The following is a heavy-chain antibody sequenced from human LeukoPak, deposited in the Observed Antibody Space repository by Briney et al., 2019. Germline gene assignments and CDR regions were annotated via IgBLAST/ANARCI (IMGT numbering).Heavy chain of an antibody. CDR1: GFTVSSNY. Sequence: PGGSLRLSCAASGFTVSSNYMSWVRQAPGKGLEWVSAISGSGGSTYYADSVKGRFTISRDNSKNTLYLQMNSLRVEDTAIYYCDPGDDWFDPWGQGTLVTVSS. CDR2: ISGSGGST. V-gene: IGHV3-23*01. D-gene: IGHD1-1*01. J-gene: IGHJ5*02. CDR3: DPGDDWFDP.